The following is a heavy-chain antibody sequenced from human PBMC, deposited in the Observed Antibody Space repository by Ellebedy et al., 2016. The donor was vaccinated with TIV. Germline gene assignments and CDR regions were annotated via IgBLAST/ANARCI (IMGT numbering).Heavy chain of an antibody. CDR3: ARYKGAYYFDS. J-gene: IGHJ4*02. V-gene: IGHV4-59*01. CDR1: GVSINHYY. D-gene: IGHD1-14*01. Sequence: MPSETLSLTCNVSGVSINHYYWNWIRQSPEKGLEWIGYVHYTGSSNYNPSLKGRATMSVDSSKSQFSLKLSSVTAADTAVYYCARYKGAYYFDSWGQGTLVTVSS. CDR2: VHYTGSS.